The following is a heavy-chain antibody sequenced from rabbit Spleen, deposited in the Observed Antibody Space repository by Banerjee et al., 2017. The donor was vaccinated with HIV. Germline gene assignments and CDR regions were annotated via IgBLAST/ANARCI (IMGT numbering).Heavy chain of an antibody. D-gene: IGHD4-1*01. CDR1: SFSFSDGDL. CDR2: INPATGNP. CDR3: ARGLAGAIGWKFYL. J-gene: IGHJ4*01. Sequence: QEQLVESGGGLVKTGASLALSSKASSFSFSDGDLMCWVRQGPGKGLRWISCINPATGNPVSATWAGGRFSIYTTSSTTMTLQMTSLTAADTATFLSARGLAGAIGWKFYLWGQGTLVTVS. V-gene: IGHV1S45*01.